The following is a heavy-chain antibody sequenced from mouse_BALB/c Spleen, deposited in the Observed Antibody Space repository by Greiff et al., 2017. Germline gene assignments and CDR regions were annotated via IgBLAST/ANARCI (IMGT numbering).Heavy chain of an antibody. CDR2: ISSGSSTI. D-gene: IGHD2-1*01. V-gene: IGHV5-17*02. J-gene: IGHJ3*01. CDR1: GFTFSSFG. CDR3: ARPYGNSAWFAY. Sequence: EVHLVESGGGLVQPGGSRKLSCAASGFTFSSFGMHWVRQAPEKGLEWVAYISSGSSTIYYADTVKGRFTISRDNPKNTLFLQMTSLRSEDTAMYYCARPYGNSAWFAYWGQGTLVTVSA.